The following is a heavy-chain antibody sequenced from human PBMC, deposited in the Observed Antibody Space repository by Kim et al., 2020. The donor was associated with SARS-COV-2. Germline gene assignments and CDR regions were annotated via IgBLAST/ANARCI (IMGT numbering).Heavy chain of an antibody. CDR3: ARTHYDILTGYYMGYYYGMDV. V-gene: IGHV3-11*01. CDR1: GFTFSDYY. Sequence: GGSLRLSCAASGFTFSDYYLNWVRQAPGKGLEWVSFISSSGTTIYYADSVKGRFTISRDNAKNSLYLQMNSLRAEDTAVYYCARTHYDILTGYYMGYYYGMDVWGQGTTVTVSS. J-gene: IGHJ6*02. CDR2: ISSSGTTI. D-gene: IGHD3-9*01.